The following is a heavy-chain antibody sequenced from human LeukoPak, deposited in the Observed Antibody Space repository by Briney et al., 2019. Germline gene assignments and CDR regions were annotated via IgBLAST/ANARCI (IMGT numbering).Heavy chain of an antibody. J-gene: IGHJ4*02. Sequence: GGSLRLSCAASGFTFSSYSMNWVHQAPGKGLEWVSSISSSSSYIYYADSVKGRFTISRDNAKNSLYLQINSLRAEDTAVYYCARALIDGNTPFDYWGQGTLVTVSS. CDR3: ARALIDGNTPFDY. D-gene: IGHD4-23*01. CDR2: ISSSSSYI. CDR1: GFTFSSYS. V-gene: IGHV3-21*01.